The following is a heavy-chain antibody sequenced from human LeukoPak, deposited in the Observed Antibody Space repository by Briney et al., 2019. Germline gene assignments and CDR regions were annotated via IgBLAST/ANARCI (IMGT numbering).Heavy chain of an antibody. D-gene: IGHD5-24*01. CDR3: ARERDGYGYFDY. Sequence: GRSLRLSCAASGFTFSSYGMHWVRQAPGKGLEWVAVIWYDGSNKYYADSAKGRFTISRDNSKNTLYLQMNSLRAEDTAVYYCARERDGYGYFDYWGQGTLVTVSS. V-gene: IGHV3-33*01. CDR2: IWYDGSNK. CDR1: GFTFSSYG. J-gene: IGHJ4*02.